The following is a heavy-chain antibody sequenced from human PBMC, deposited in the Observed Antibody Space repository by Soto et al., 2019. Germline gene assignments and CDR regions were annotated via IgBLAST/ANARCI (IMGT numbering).Heavy chain of an antibody. J-gene: IGHJ5*02. CDR1: GGSFSGYY. V-gene: IGHV4-34*01. CDR2: INHSGST. Sequence: SETLSLTCAVYGGSFSGYYWSWIRQPPGKGLEWIGEINHSGSTNYNPSLKSRVTISVDTSKNQFSLKLSSVTAADTAVYYCARGDRNKDYNWFDPWGQGTPVTVSS. CDR3: ARGDRNKDYNWFDP.